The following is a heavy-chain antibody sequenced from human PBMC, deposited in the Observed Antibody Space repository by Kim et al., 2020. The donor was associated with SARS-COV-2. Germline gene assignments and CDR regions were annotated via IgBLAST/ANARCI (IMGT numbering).Heavy chain of an antibody. D-gene: IGHD3-22*01. J-gene: IGHJ4*02. V-gene: IGHV3-48*03. Sequence: GGSLRLSCAASGFTFSSYEMNWVRQAPGKGLEWVSYISSSGSTIYYADSVKGRFTISRDNAKNSLYLQMNSLRAEDTAVYYCAREHWRYYYDSSGCYSLDYWGQGTLVTVSS. CDR1: GFTFSSYE. CDR3: AREHWRYYYDSSGCYSLDY. CDR2: ISSSGSTI.